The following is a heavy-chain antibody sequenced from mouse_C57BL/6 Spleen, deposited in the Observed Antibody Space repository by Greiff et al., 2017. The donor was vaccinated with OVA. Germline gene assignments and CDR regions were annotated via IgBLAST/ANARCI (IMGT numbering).Heavy chain of an antibody. Sequence: QVQLQQSGSELRSPGSSVKLSCKDFDSEVFPIAYMSWVRQKPGHGFEWIGGILPSIGRTIYGEKFEDKATLDADTLSNTAYLELNSLTSEDSAIYYCARSGGDYYGKSYWYFDVWGTGTTVTVSS. CDR3: ARSGGDYYGKSYWYFDV. CDR1: DSEVFPIAY. V-gene: IGHV15-2*01. CDR2: ILPSIGRT. D-gene: IGHD2-1*01. J-gene: IGHJ1*03.